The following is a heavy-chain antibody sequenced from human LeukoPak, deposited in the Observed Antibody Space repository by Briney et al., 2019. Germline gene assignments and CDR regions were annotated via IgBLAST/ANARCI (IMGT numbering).Heavy chain of an antibody. D-gene: IGHD3-3*01. J-gene: IGHJ5*02. CDR2: IIPIFGTA. Sequence: SVNVSCKASGGTFSSYAISWVRQAPGQGLEWMGGIIPIFGTAKYAQKFQGRVTITADESTSTAYMELSSLRSEDTAVYYCARVERYYDFWGGYYTRWFDPGGQGTLVTVSS. CDR3: ARVERYYDFWGGYYTRWFDP. V-gene: IGHV1-69*13. CDR1: GGTFSSYA.